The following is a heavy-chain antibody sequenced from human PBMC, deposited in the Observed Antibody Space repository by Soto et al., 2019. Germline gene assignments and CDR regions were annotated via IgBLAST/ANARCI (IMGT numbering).Heavy chain of an antibody. V-gene: IGHV4-39*07. CDR3: ARVVPAAKEYYYYYMDV. CDR1: GGSISSSSYY. Sequence: SETLSLTCTVSGGSISSSSYYWGWIRQPPGKGLEWIGRIYYSGSTYYNPSLKSRVTISVDTSKNQFSLKLSSVTAADTAVYYCARVVPAAKEYYYYYMDVWGKGTTVTV. J-gene: IGHJ6*03. D-gene: IGHD2-2*01. CDR2: IYYSGST.